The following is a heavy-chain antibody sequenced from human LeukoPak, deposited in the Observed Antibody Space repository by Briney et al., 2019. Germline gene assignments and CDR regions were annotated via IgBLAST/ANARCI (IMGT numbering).Heavy chain of an antibody. D-gene: IGHD2-2*01. CDR2: IFYTGST. Sequence: TSETLSLTCAVSGGSISSGDSQWGWLRQPPGKGLESIGTIFYTGSTYYNPSLKSRVTISLDTSKNQFSLRLTSFIASGPAFDYCARLHQIFPRAMNYYYMDVWGKGTTDTVSS. V-gene: IGHV4-39*01. CDR3: ARLHQIFPRAMNYYYMDV. J-gene: IGHJ6*03. CDR1: GGSISSGDSQ.